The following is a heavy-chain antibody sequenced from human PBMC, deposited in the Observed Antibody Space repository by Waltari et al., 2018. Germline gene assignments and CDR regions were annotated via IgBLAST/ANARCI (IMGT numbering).Heavy chain of an antibody. D-gene: IGHD1-26*01. CDR3: AKGHSGSYGLKD. J-gene: IGHJ4*02. CDR1: GFNFDDYA. Sequence: EVQLVESGGGLVQPGRSLRLSCAVSGFNFDDYAMHWVRQAPGKGQEWGSGISWNSENIGYADSVKGRFTISRDNAKNSLYLQMNSLRPEDTALYYCAKGHSGSYGLKDWGQGTLVTVSS. CDR2: ISWNSENI. V-gene: IGHV3-9*01.